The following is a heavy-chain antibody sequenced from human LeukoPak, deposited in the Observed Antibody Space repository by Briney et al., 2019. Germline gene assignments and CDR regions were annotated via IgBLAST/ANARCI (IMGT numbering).Heavy chain of an antibody. J-gene: IGHJ4*02. CDR3: ARVAVAGTYDVDY. CDR2: INPNSGGT. Sequence: ASVKVSCKASGYTFTGYYMHWVRQAPGQGLEWMGWINPNSGGTNYAQKFQGRINMTRDTSISTAYMELSRLRSDDTAVYYCARVAVAGTYDVDYWGQGTLVTVSS. V-gene: IGHV1-2*02. D-gene: IGHD6-19*01. CDR1: GYTFTGYY.